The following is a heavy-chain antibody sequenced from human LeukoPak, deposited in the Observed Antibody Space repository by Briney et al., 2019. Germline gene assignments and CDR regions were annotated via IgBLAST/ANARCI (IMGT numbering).Heavy chain of an antibody. CDR3: ARGEEYYYDSSGYYYDY. CDR2: INHSGST. CDR1: GGSITTSSYY. D-gene: IGHD3-22*01. J-gene: IGHJ4*02. V-gene: IGHV4-39*07. Sequence: PSETLSLTCTVSGGSITTSSYYWSWIRQPPGKGLEWIGDINHSGSTNYNPSLKSRVTISVDTSKNQFSLKLSSVTAADTAVYYCARGEEYYYDSSGYYYDYWGQGTLVTVSS.